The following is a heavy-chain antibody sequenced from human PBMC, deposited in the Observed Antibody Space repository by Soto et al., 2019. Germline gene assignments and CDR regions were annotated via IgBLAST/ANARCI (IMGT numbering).Heavy chain of an antibody. D-gene: IGHD3-10*01. J-gene: IGHJ5*02. CDR1: GYSFTSYW. CDR2: IYPGDSDT. V-gene: IGHV5-51*01. CDR3: ARHTYYYGSGSYHNWFDP. Sequence: GESLKISCKGSGYSFTSYWIGWVRQMPGKGLEWMGIIYPGDSDTRYSPSFQGQVTISADKSISTAYLQWSSLKASDTAMYYCARHTYYYGSGSYHNWFDPWGQGTLVTVSS.